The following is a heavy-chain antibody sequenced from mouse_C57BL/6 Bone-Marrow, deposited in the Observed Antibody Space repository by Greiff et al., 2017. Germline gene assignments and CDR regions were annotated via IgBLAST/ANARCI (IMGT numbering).Heavy chain of an antibody. CDR3: ARHRAPYFDY. CDR2: ISSGGSYT. V-gene: IGHV5-6*01. D-gene: IGHD3-3*01. J-gene: IGHJ2*01. CDR1: GFTFSSYG. Sequence: EVQLVESGGDLVKLGGSLKLSCEASGFTFSSYGMSWVRQTPDKRLEWVATISSGGSYTYYPDSVKGRFTISRDNAKNTLYLQMSSLKSEDTAMYYCARHRAPYFDYWGQGTTLTVSS.